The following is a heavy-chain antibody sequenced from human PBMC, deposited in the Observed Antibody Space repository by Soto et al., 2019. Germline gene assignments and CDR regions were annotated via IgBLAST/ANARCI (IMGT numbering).Heavy chain of an antibody. CDR2: ISGSGGST. V-gene: IGHV3-23*01. J-gene: IGHJ4*02. Sequence: GGSLRLSCAASGFTFSSYAMSWVRQAPGKGLEWVSAISGSGGSTYYADSVKGRFTIPRDNSKNSLYLQMNSLRAEDTAVYYCARDRGYTYGNFDYWGQGTLVTVSS. CDR3: ARDRGYTYGNFDY. CDR1: GFTFSSYA. D-gene: IGHD5-18*01.